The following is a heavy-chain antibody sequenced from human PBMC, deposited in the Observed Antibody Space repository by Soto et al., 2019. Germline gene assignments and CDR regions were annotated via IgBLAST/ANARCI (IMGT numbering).Heavy chain of an antibody. CDR3: ARVYDFLSRSGMDV. D-gene: IGHD3-3*01. J-gene: IGHJ6*02. V-gene: IGHV1-2*02. CDR2: INPNSGGT. CDR1: GYTFTGYY. Sequence: QVQLVQSGAEVKKPGASVKVSCKASGYTFTGYYMHWVRQAPGQGLEWMGWINPNSGGTNYAQKFKRRVTITSDTSISTAYMELSRLRSDDTAVYYCARVYDFLSRSGMDVWGQGTTVTVSS.